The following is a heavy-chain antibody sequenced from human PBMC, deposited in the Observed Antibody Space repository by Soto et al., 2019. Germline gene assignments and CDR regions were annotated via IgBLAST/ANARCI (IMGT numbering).Heavy chain of an antibody. J-gene: IGHJ6*02. CDR1: GDSVSSNSAA. CDR2: TYYRSKWYN. D-gene: IGHD5-12*01. Sequence: PSQTLSLTCAISGDSVSSNSAAWNWIRQSPSRGLEWLGRTYYRSKWYNDYAVSVKSRITINPDTSKNQFSLQLNSVTPEDTAVYYCQSDPPIRRGPTHYYYAMEVWGQGTTVTVSS. V-gene: IGHV6-1*01. CDR3: QSDPPIRRGPTHYYYAMEV.